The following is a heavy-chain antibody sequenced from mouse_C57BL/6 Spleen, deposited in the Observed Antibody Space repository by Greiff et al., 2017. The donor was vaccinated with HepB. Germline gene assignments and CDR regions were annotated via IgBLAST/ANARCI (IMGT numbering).Heavy chain of an antibody. CDR1: GYAFSSYW. J-gene: IGHJ3*01. CDR3: GRWSDGSSWGFAY. V-gene: IGHV1-80*01. Sequence: VQLQQSGAELVKPGASVKISCKASGYAFSSYWMNWVKQRPGKGLEWIGQIYPGDGDTNYNGKFKGKATLTADKSSSTAYMQLSSLTSEDSAVYFCGRWSDGSSWGFAYWGQGTLVTVSA. CDR2: IYPGDGDT. D-gene: IGHD1-1*01.